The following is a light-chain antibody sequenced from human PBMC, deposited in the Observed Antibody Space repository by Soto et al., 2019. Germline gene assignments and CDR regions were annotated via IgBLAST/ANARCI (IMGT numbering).Light chain of an antibody. J-gene: IGKJ5*01. CDR1: QGISSY. Sequence: DIQLTQSPSFLSASVGDRVTITCRASQGISSYLAWYQQKPGKAPKLLSYVLYTLKSGVPSRFIGSGSGTEFTLTISSLQPEDFATYYCQQLNSYPITFGQGKRLEIK. CDR3: QQLNSYPIT. CDR2: VLY. V-gene: IGKV1-9*01.